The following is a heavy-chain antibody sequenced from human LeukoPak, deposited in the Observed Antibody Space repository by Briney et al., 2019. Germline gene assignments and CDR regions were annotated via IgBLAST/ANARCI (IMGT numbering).Heavy chain of an antibody. CDR2: ISGRGGST. CDR3: AKARLVEYGDYEYYFDY. Sequence: SGGSLRLSCAASGFTFSSYGMRWVRQAPGKGLEWVSAISGRGGSTYYADSVKGRFTISRDNSKNTLYLQMNSLRAEDTAVYYCAKARLVEYGDYEYYFDYWGQGTLVTVSS. J-gene: IGHJ4*02. CDR1: GFTFSSYG. D-gene: IGHD4-17*01. V-gene: IGHV3-23*01.